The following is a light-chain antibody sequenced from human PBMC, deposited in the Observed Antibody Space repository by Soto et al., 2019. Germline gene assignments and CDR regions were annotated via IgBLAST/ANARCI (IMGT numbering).Light chain of an antibody. V-gene: IGLV2-14*01. J-gene: IGLJ3*02. Sequence: QSALTQPASVSGSPGQSIAISCTGTSSVIGDYNYVSWYQQHPGKAPKHMIYEVSNQPSGVSNRFSGSKSGNTATLTSSGLQADAEAEYYCSSSNISNTLVFGGGNQLT. CDR3: SSSNISNTLV. CDR1: SSVIGDYNY. CDR2: EVS.